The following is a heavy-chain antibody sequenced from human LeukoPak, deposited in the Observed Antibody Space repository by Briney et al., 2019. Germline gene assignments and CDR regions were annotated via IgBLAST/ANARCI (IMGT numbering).Heavy chain of an antibody. V-gene: IGHV3-74*03. CDR1: GFTFSTYW. D-gene: IGHD3-22*01. Sequence: GGSLRLSCAASGFTFSTYWMHWVRQTPGKGLEWVSRINSDGSTTKYADSVKGRFTISRDNAKNTLYLQMNSLRAEDTAVYYCARDGDTSMIPIDNWGQGTLVTVSP. J-gene: IGHJ4*02. CDR3: ARDGDTSMIPIDN. CDR2: INSDGSTT.